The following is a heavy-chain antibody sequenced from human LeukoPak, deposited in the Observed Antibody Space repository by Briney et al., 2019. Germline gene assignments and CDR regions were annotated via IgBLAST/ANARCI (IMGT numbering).Heavy chain of an antibody. J-gene: IGHJ4*02. Sequence: GGSLRLSCGASGFLFSDYEMNWVRQAPGKGLEWISYISTRGGTIYYADSVEGRLTISRDNAKNALYLQMNSLRVEDTAFYYCVRDGYSYGYDFDYWGQGTLVAVSP. CDR3: VRDGYSYGYDFDY. CDR1: GFLFSDYE. CDR2: ISTRGGTI. D-gene: IGHD5-18*01. V-gene: IGHV3-48*03.